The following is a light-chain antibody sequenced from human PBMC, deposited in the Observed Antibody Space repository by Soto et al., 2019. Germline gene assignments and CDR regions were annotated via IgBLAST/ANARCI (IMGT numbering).Light chain of an antibody. Sequence: DIQMTQSPSTLSASVGDRVTITCRASQSISSWLAWYQQKPGKAPKLLIYDASSLEGGVPSRFSGSGSGTESTLTISSLQPDDVAPSYCQQYNSYPLFTCGPGTKVDSK. CDR1: QSISSW. CDR3: QQYNSYPLFT. J-gene: IGKJ3*01. CDR2: DAS. V-gene: IGKV1-5*01.